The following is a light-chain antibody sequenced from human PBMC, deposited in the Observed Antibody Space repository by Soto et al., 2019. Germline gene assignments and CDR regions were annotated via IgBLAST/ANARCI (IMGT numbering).Light chain of an antibody. Sequence: DIVLTQSPGTLSLSPGERATLSCRASQSVSSSYLAWYQQKPGQAPRLLIYGASSRATGIPDRFSGSGSGTDLTLTISRREPEDFAVYCCQQYGSSPPWTFGQGTKVEIK. CDR2: GAS. CDR3: QQYGSSPPWT. J-gene: IGKJ1*01. V-gene: IGKV3-20*01. CDR1: QSVSSSY.